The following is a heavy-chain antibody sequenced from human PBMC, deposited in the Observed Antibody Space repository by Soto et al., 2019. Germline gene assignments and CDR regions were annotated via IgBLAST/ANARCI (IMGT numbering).Heavy chain of an antibody. CDR3: ARQIYDSDTGPNFQYYFDS. CDR1: GDSFARYW. D-gene: IGHD3-22*01. V-gene: IGHV5-10-1*01. Sequence: VGSLKISCNGSGDSFARYWITWVRQKPGKGLEWMGRIDPSDSQTYYSPSFRGHVTISVTKSITTVFLQWSSLRASDTAMYYCARQIYDSDTGPNFQYYFDSWGQGTPVTVSS. CDR2: IDPSDSQT. J-gene: IGHJ4*02.